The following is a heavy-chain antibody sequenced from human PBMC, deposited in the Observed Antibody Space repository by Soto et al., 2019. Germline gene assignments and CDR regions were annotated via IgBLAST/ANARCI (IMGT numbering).Heavy chain of an antibody. D-gene: IGHD2-15*01. CDR1: GYTFTNYD. CDR2: LSAYTGDT. Sequence: GASVKVSCKASGYTFTNYDINWVRQAPGQGFEWMGWLSAYTGDTNYAQKLQGRVTMATDTSTSTAYMELRSLRSDDTAVYYCARSGLPDPVVVVGHTPFDPWGQGTLVTVSS. J-gene: IGHJ5*02. CDR3: ARSGLPDPVVVVGHTPFDP. V-gene: IGHV1-18*01.